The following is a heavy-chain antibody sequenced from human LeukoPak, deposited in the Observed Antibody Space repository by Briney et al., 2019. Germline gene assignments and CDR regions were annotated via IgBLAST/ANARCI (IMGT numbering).Heavy chain of an antibody. CDR2: IIPIFGTA. V-gene: IGHV1-69*13. J-gene: IGHJ5*02. CDR3: ARDLGYYDSSGYYYSPTFDP. D-gene: IGHD3-22*01. CDR1: GGTFSSYA. Sequence: SVKVSCKASGGTFSSYAISWVRQAPGQGLEWMGGIIPIFGTANYAQKSQGRVTITADESTSTAYMELSSLRSEDTAVYYCARDLGYYDSSGYYYSPTFDPWGQGTLVTVSS.